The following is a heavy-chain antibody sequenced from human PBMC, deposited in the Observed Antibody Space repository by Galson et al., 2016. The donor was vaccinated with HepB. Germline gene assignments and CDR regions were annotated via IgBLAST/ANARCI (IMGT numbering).Heavy chain of an antibody. V-gene: IGHV3-9*01. CDR3: AKTGGIAARPGNWYFDL. D-gene: IGHD6-6*01. Sequence: SLRLSCAASGFRFENYAMHWVRKAPGKGLEWVSGISWNSRTIVYADSVEGRFTISRDNAKNSLYLQMNSLRAEDTALYYCAKTGGIAARPGNWYFDLWGRGTPVTVSS. J-gene: IGHJ2*01. CDR2: ISWNSRTI. CDR1: GFRFENYA.